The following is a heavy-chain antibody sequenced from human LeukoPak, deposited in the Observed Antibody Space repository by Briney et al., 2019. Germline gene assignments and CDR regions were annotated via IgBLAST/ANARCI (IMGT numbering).Heavy chain of an antibody. D-gene: IGHD3-3*01. V-gene: IGHV4-59*01. CDR2: IYYGGST. Sequence: PSETLSLTCTVSGGSISSYYWSWIRQPPGKGLEWIGYIYYGGSTNYNPSLKSRVTISVDTSKNQFSLKLSSVTAADTAVYYCATTKYYDFWSGYYTENYFDYWGQGTLVTVSS. J-gene: IGHJ4*02. CDR3: ATTKYYDFWSGYYTENYFDY. CDR1: GGSISSYY.